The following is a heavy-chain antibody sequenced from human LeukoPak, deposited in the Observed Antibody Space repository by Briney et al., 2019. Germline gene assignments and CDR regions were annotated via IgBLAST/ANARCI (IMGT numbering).Heavy chain of an antibody. V-gene: IGHV3-30*18. Sequence: PGRSLRLSCAASGFSFSTYGMHWVRQAPGKGLEWVAVISYDGSAQYYVGSVKGRFTISRDNSKNTLYLQMNSLRAEGTAVYYCAKDNWDYVGPNWFDPWGQGTLVTVSS. CDR3: AKDNWDYVGPNWFDP. CDR1: GFSFSTYG. J-gene: IGHJ5*02. CDR2: ISYDGSAQ. D-gene: IGHD1-7*01.